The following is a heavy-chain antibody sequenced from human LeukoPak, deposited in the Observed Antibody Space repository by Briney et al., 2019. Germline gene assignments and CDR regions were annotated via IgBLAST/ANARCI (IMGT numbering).Heavy chain of an antibody. J-gene: IGHJ4*02. CDR1: GFTFSSYA. V-gene: IGHV3-23*01. D-gene: IGHD6-13*01. CDR2: ISGSGDST. CDR3: AKVPYISILTAGKGYFDY. Sequence: GGSLRPSCAASGFTFSSYAMSWVRQAPGKGLEWVSVISGSGDSTIYADSVKGRFTISRDNSKNTLYLQMNSLRAEDTAIYYCAKVPYISILTAGKGYFDYWGQGTLVTVSS.